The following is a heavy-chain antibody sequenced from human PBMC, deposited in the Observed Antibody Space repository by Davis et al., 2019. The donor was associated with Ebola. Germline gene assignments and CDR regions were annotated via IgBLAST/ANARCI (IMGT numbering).Heavy chain of an antibody. Sequence: ASVKVSCKASGYTFTSYYMHWVRQAPGQGLEWMGIINPSGGSTSYAQKFQGRVTMTRDTSTSTVYMELSSLRSENTAVYYCARVQWELLGFDYWGQGTLVTVSS. CDR1: GYTFTSYY. CDR2: INPSGGST. V-gene: IGHV1-46*01. CDR3: ARVQWELLGFDY. J-gene: IGHJ4*02. D-gene: IGHD1-26*01.